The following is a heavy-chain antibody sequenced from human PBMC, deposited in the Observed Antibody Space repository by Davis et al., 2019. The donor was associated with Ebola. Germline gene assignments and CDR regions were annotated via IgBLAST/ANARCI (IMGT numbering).Heavy chain of an antibody. Sequence: SETLSLTCTVSGGSISSGDYYWGWIRQHPGKGLEWIGHIYYSGSTYYNPSLKSRVTISVDTSKNQFSLKLSSVTAADTAVYYCARGGGYGGYGMDVWGQGTTVTVSS. V-gene: IGHV4-31*03. CDR1: GGSISSGDYY. J-gene: IGHJ6*02. CDR3: ARGGGYGGYGMDV. D-gene: IGHD5-12*01. CDR2: IYYSGST.